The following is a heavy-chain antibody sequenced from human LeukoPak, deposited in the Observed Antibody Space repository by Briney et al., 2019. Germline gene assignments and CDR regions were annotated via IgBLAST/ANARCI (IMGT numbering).Heavy chain of an antibody. D-gene: IGHD4-17*01. CDR1: GGSISSYY. CDR3: ARHNPDYGDYFDY. V-gene: IGHV4-59*08. CDR2: IYYSGST. Sequence: PSETLSLTCTVSGGSISSYYWSWIRQPPGKGLEWIGYIYYSGSTNYNPSLESRVTISVDTSKNQFSLKLSSVTAADTAVYYCARHNPDYGDYFDYWGQGTLVTVSS. J-gene: IGHJ4*02.